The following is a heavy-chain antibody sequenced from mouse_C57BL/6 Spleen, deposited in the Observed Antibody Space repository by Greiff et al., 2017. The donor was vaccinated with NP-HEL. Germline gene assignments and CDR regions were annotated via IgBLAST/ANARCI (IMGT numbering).Heavy chain of an antibody. V-gene: IGHV3-8*01. Sequence: EVKLQESGPGLAKPSQTLSLTCSVTGYSITSDYWNWIRKFPGNKLEYMGYISYSGSTYYNPSLKSRISITRDTSKNQYYLQLNSVTTEDTATYYCARSPPYYYGSSHWYFDVWGTGTTVTVSS. CDR3: ARSPPYYYGSSHWYFDV. J-gene: IGHJ1*03. D-gene: IGHD1-1*01. CDR2: ISYSGST. CDR1: GYSITSDY.